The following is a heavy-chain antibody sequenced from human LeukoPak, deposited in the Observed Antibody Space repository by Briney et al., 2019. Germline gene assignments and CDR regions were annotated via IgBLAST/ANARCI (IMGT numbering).Heavy chain of an antibody. Sequence: ASVKVSCKASGYTFTGYYMHWVRQAPGQGLGWMGWINPNSGGTNYAQKFQGWVTMTRDTSISTAYMELSRLRSDDTAVYYCAREAVAGRRFDYWGQGTLVTVSS. V-gene: IGHV1-2*04. J-gene: IGHJ4*02. CDR3: AREAVAGRRFDY. D-gene: IGHD6-19*01. CDR2: INPNSGGT. CDR1: GYTFTGYY.